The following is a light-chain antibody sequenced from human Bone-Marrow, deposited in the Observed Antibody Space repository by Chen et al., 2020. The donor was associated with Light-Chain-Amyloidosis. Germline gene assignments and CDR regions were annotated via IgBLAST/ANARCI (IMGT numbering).Light chain of an antibody. CDR3: QQYGTSPLT. J-gene: IGKJ4*01. Sequence: EIVLTQSPGTLSLSPGEGANLSCSASQTISSNYLTWYQQKFGQAHRLLIYGSSSRATGIPDRFTGSGSGTDFTLTINRLEPEDFAMYYCQQYGTSPLTFGRGTKVEIK. CDR1: QTISSNY. CDR2: GSS. V-gene: IGKV3-20*01.